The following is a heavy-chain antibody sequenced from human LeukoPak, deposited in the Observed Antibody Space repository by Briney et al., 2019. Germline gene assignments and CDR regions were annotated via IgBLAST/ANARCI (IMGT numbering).Heavy chain of an antibody. V-gene: IGHV4-39*01. CDR1: GVSISSSNSY. J-gene: IGHJ4*02. CDR2: IYYSGNT. CDR3: ARQTGSGLFILP. Sequence: PSETLSLTCTVSGVSISSSNSYWGWIRQPPGKGMEWIGSIYYSGNTYYNASLKSQVSISIDTSKNQFSLRLTSVTAADTAVYYCARQTGSGLFILPGGQGTLVTVSS. D-gene: IGHD3/OR15-3a*01.